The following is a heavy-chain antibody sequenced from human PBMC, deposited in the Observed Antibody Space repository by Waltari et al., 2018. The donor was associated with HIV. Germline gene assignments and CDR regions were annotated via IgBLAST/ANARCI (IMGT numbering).Heavy chain of an antibody. CDR3: ARDSAPGLAVDDDDGEFFYYGLDV. CDR2: VNHVGRT. CDR1: GGSFSGFY. V-gene: IGHV4-34*01. J-gene: IGHJ6*01. D-gene: IGHD6-19*01. Sequence: QVHLEQWGTGLLRPSETLSLTCAVYGGSFSGFYWRCIPQSPRGGLEWIGEVNHVGRTNYSPSLKGRVTVSVDTSKNQFSLTMRSVTAADTAVYYCARDSAPGLAVDDDDGEFFYYGLDVWGQGTTVTVSS.